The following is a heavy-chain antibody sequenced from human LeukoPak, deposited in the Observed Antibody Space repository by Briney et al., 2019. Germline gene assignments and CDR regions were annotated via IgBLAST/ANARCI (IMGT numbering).Heavy chain of an antibody. CDR1: GDSVSSGSYY. Sequence: SETLSLTCTVSGDSVSSGSYYWSWIRQPPGKGLEWIGYIYYSGSTNYNPSLKSRVTISVDTSKNQFSLKLSSVTAADTAVYYCAREGYSYGYFDYWGQGTLVTVSS. D-gene: IGHD5-18*01. V-gene: IGHV4-61*01. CDR3: AREGYSYGYFDY. CDR2: IYYSGST. J-gene: IGHJ4*02.